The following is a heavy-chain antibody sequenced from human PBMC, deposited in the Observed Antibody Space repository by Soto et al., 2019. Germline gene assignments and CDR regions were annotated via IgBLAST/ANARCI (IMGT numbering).Heavy chain of an antibody. V-gene: IGHV3-30-3*01. CDR1: GFTFNVYT. Sequence: QVQLVESGGGVVQPGRSLRLSCAVSGFTFNVYTIHWVRQAPGKGLEWVAVISFDGTTKYYANSVKGRFTISRDNSNNTLYLQMNTLRPGDTAVYYCAREGPARLCSGGSCAIDYWGQGTLVTVSS. CDR2: ISFDGTTK. CDR3: AREGPARLCSGGSCAIDY. D-gene: IGHD2-15*01. J-gene: IGHJ4*02.